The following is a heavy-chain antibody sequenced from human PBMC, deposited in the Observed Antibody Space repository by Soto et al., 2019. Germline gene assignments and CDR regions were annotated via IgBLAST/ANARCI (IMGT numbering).Heavy chain of an antibody. CDR2: SYYTGNT. J-gene: IGHJ4*02. CDR3: ARPDSSSWAAPFGS. D-gene: IGHD6-13*01. Sequence: SETLSLTCTVSGGSISSYYWSWIRQHPGKGLEWIGSSYYTGNTYFNPSLRSRVTISFDTSKNQFSLRLTSVTASDTAVYYCARPDSSSWAAPFGSWGQGTLVTVSS. V-gene: IGHV4-59*08. CDR1: GGSISSYY.